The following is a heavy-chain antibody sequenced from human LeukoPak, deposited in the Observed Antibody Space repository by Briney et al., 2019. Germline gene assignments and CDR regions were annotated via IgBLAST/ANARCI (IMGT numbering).Heavy chain of an antibody. CDR2: IRSKAYGGTT. Sequence: PGGSLRLSCTASGFTFGDYAMSWVRQAPGKALEWVGFIRSKAYGGTTEYAASVKGRFTISRDDSKSIAYLQMNSLKTEDTAVYYCTREGASDAFDIWGQGTMVTVSS. J-gene: IGHJ3*02. D-gene: IGHD4/OR15-4a*01. CDR3: TREGASDAFDI. V-gene: IGHV3-49*04. CDR1: GFTFGDYA.